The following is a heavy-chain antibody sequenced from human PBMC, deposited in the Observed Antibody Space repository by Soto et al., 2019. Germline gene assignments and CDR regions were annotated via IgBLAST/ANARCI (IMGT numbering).Heavy chain of an antibody. CDR2: VYHSGST. Sequence: QVQLQESGPGLVKPSGTLSLTCAVSGASIRSNDWWTWVRQPPGKGLEWIGEVYHSGSTNYNPSRSTRVARAVDKSKNQFPLRLTSVTAADTAVYYCASGGSDGYNGLDYWGQGTLVTVSS. J-gene: IGHJ4*02. CDR3: ASGGSDGYNGLDY. V-gene: IGHV4-4*02. D-gene: IGHD5-12*01. CDR1: GASIRSNDW.